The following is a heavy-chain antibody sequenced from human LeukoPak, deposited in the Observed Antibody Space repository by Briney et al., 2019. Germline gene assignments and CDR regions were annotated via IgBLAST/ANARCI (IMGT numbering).Heavy chain of an antibody. Sequence: SETLSLTCAVYGGSFSGYYWSWIRQPPGKGLEWIGEINHSGSTNYNPSLKSRVTISVDTSKTQFSLKLSSVTAADTAVYYCARVAFYYGSGSYFDYWGQGALVSVSS. J-gene: IGHJ4*02. CDR2: INHSGST. CDR1: GGSFSGYY. CDR3: ARVAFYYGSGSYFDY. V-gene: IGHV4-34*01. D-gene: IGHD3-10*01.